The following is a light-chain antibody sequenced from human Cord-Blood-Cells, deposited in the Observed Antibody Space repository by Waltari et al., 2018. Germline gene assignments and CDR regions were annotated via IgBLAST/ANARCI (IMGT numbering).Light chain of an antibody. Sequence: QSVLTQPPSVSGAPGQRVTISCTGSSSNIGAGYDVHWYQQLPGTAPKLLIHGNSNRPSGVPDRFSGSKSGPSASLAITGLQAEDEADYYCQSYDSSLSGYWVFGGGTELTVL. CDR1: SSNIGAGYD. CDR2: GNS. CDR3: QSYDSSLSGYWV. V-gene: IGLV1-40*01. J-gene: IGLJ3*02.